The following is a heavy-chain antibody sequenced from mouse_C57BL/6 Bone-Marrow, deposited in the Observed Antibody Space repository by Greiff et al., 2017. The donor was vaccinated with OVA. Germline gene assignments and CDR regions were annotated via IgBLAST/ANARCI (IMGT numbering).Heavy chain of an antibody. J-gene: IGHJ4*01. V-gene: IGHV1-85*01. CDR2: IYPRDGST. Sequence: QLQQSGPELVKPGASVHLSCKASGYTFTSYDINWVKQRPGQGLEWIGWIYPRDGSTKYNEKFKGKATLTVDTSSSTAYMELHSLTSEDSAVYFCARRAGTRGYAMDYWGQGTSVTVSS. CDR1: GYTFTSYD. CDR3: ARRAGTRGYAMDY. D-gene: IGHD3-3*01.